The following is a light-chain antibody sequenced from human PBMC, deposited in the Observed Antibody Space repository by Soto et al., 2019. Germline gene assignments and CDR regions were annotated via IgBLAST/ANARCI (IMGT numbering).Light chain of an antibody. CDR3: QQYENIPYT. CDR2: CAY. CDR1: HYINNY. V-gene: IGKV1-33*01. J-gene: IGKJ2*01. Sequence: DIQMTQSPSSLSASVGGRVTISCHSSHYINNYFTWYQQKPGEAPNVLIDCAYTLETGVPSRFSGSGSGTYFTFTISSLQPEDIATYYCQQYENIPYTFGQGTKLEIK.